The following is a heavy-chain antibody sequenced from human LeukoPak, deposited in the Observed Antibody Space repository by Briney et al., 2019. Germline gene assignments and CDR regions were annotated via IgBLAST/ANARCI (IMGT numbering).Heavy chain of an antibody. J-gene: IGHJ6*02. CDR1: GFTVSSNY. Sequence: PGGSLRLSCAASGFTVSSNYMSWVRQAPGKGLEWVSYISGSGSDLYYADSVKGRFTISRDNAKNSLYLQMNSLRAEDTAVYYCARSIGSYYTMDVWGQGTTVTVSS. CDR2: ISGSGSDL. CDR3: ARSIGSYYTMDV. V-gene: IGHV3-11*01. D-gene: IGHD3-22*01.